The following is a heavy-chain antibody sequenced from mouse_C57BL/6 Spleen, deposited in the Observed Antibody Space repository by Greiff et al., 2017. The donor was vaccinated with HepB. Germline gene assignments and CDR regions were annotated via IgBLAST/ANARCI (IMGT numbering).Heavy chain of an antibody. CDR2: INPSNGGT. J-gene: IGHJ4*01. CDR3: AREGLRDGYYAYYAMDY. Sequence: QVQLQQPGTELVKPGASVKLSCKASGYTFTSYWMHWVKPRPGQGLEWIGNINPSNGGTNYNEKFKSKATLTVDKSSSTAYMQLSSLTSEDSAVYYCAREGLRDGYYAYYAMDYWGQGTSVTVSS. V-gene: IGHV1-53*01. CDR1: GYTFTSYW. D-gene: IGHD2-3*01.